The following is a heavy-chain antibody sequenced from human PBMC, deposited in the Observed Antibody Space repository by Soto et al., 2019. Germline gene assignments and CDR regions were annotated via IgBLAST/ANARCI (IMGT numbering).Heavy chain of an antibody. CDR2: IYSGGNT. D-gene: IGHD3-3*01. V-gene: IGHV3-66*01. J-gene: IGHJ3*02. CDR3: AREVRVRGFAFDI. Sequence: GGSLRLSCAVSGFTVSSNYMNWVRPAPGKGLEWVSFIYSGGNTYYADSVKGRFAISRDNSKNMLYLQMNSLRVEDTAVYYCAREVRVRGFAFDIWGQGTMVTVSS. CDR1: GFTVSSNY.